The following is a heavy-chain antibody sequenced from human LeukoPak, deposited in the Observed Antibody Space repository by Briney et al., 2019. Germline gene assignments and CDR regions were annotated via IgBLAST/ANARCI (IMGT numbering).Heavy chain of an antibody. J-gene: IGHJ6*02. D-gene: IGHD5-12*01. V-gene: IGHV4-59*01. CDR2: IYYSGST. CDR3: ARGGSGYDSFYYYGMDV. Sequence: PSETLSLTCTVSGGSISSDYWSWIRQPPGKGLEWIGYIYYSGSTKYNPSLKSRVTISVDTSKSQFSLKLRSVTAADTAVYYCARGGSGYDSFYYYGMDVWGQGTTVTVSS. CDR1: GGSISSDY.